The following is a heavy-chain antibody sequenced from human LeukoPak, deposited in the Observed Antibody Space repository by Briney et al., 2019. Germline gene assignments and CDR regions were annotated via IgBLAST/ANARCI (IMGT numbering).Heavy chain of an antibody. CDR1: GFTFSSYA. V-gene: IGHV3-30*01. CDR2: ISYDGSNK. J-gene: IGHJ6*04. CDR3: AKVVAGNDV. D-gene: IGHD1-14*01. Sequence: GGSLRLSCAASGFTFSSYAMHWVRQAPGKGLEWVAVISYDGSNKYYADSVKGRFTISRDNSKNTLYLQMNSLRAEDTAVYYCAKVVAGNDVWGKGTTVTVSS.